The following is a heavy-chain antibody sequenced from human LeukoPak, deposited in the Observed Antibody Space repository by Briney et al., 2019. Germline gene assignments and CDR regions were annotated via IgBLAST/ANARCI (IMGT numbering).Heavy chain of an antibody. CDR1: GYTFTSYG. J-gene: IGHJ4*02. Sequence: ASVKVSCKASGYTFTSYGISWVRQAPGQGLEWMGWISAYNGNTNYAQKLQGRVTMTTDTSTSTAYTELRSLRSDDTAVYYCARSELGGDYSNREYYFDYWGQGTLVTVSS. D-gene: IGHD4-11*01. V-gene: IGHV1-18*01. CDR3: ARSELGGDYSNREYYFDY. CDR2: ISAYNGNT.